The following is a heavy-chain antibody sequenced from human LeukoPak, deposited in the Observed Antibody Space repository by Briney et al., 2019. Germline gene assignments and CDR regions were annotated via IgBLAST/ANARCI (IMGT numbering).Heavy chain of an antibody. V-gene: IGHV4-59*01. CDR2: IYYSGNS. D-gene: IGHD3-16*01. CDR3: ARGPLDSAYTYFDD. CDR1: GGSISSYY. Sequence: SETLSLTCTVSGGSISSYYWSWIRQPLGKGLEWIGYIYYSGNSNYNPSLESRVTVSVDMSKNQFSLKLSSVTAADTAVYYCARGPLDSAYTYFDDWGQGTLVTVSS. J-gene: IGHJ4*02.